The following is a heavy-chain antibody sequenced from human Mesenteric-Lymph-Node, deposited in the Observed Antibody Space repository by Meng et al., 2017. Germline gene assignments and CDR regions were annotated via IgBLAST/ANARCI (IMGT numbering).Heavy chain of an antibody. Sequence: SVKVSCKASGGTFSSYAISWVRQAPGQGLEWMGGIIPIFGTANYAQKFQGRVTITADKSTSTAYMELSSLRSEDTAVYYCARSGHYYDSKYYFDYWGQGTLVTVSS. CDR3: ARSGHYYDSKYYFDY. CDR1: GGTFSSYA. D-gene: IGHD3-22*01. V-gene: IGHV1-69*06. CDR2: IIPIFGTA. J-gene: IGHJ4*02.